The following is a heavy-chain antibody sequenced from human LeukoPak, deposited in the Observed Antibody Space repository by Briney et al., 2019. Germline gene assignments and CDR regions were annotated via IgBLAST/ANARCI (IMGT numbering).Heavy chain of an antibody. Sequence: QAGGSLRLSCAASGFTVSGNYMSWVRQAPGKGLEWVSVIYTAGSTYNADSVKGRFTISRDKSKNTLYLQMNTLRAEDAAVYYCARSPDGLMGATSDWGQGALVTVSS. CDR3: ARSPDGLMGATSD. CDR1: GFTVSGNY. D-gene: IGHD1-26*01. V-gene: IGHV3-53*01. J-gene: IGHJ4*02. CDR2: IYTAGST.